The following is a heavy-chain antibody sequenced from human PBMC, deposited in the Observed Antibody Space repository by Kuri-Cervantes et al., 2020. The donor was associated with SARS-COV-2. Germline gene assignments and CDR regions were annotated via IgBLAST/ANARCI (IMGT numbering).Heavy chain of an antibody. J-gene: IGHJ6*02. CDR1: GFTFSSYG. CDR2: ISYDGSNK. D-gene: IGHD3-10*01. CDR3: AKDSLLWFGETYHYYYGMDV. V-gene: IGHV3-30*18. Sequence: GSLKISCAASGFTFSSYGMHWVRQAPGKGLEWVAVISYDGSNKYYADSVKGRFTISRDNSKNTLYLQMNSLRAEDTAVYYCAKDSLLWFGETYHYYYGMDVWGQGTTVTVSS.